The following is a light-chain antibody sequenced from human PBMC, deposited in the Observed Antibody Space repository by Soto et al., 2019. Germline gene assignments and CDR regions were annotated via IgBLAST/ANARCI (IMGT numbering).Light chain of an antibody. J-gene: IGKJ1*01. Sequence: EIVMTQSPATVSVSPGERATLSCRASQSVSNNLAWFQQKPGQAPRLLIFGTSNRAPGIPDRFSGSGSGTDFTLTISRLEPDDVAVYYCQHYGDSSWTFGQGTKVDIK. CDR1: QSVSNN. CDR2: GTS. CDR3: QHYGDSSWT. V-gene: IGKV3-20*01.